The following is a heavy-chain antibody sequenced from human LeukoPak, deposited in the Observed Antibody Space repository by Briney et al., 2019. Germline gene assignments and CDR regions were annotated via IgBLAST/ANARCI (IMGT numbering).Heavy chain of an antibody. D-gene: IGHD1/OR15-1a*01. V-gene: IGHV3-74*01. J-gene: IGHJ4*02. CDR1: GFTFSRTW. CDR2: ILSDGSTT. Sequence: GGSLRLSCAASGFTFSRTWMHWVRQAPGEGLVWVSRILSDGSTTTYADSVKGRFTIFRDTFKRTLFLQVNSLRAEDAAVYYCAKRVGENNGPIDSWGQGTLVTVSS. CDR3: AKRVGENNGPIDS.